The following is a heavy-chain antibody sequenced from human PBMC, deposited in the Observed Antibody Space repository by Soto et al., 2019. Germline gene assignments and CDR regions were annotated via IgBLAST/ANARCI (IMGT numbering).Heavy chain of an antibody. CDR2: ISYDGSNK. J-gene: IGHJ4*02. Sequence: QVQLVESGGGVVQPGRSLRLSCAASGFTFSSYGMHWVRQAPGKGLEWVAVISYDGSNKYYADSVKGRFPISRDNSKNTLYLQMNSLRAEDTAVYYCEKDLLEWLLRQRGDFGYWGQGTLVTVSS. D-gene: IGHD3-3*01. CDR1: GFTFSSYG. CDR3: EKDLLEWLLRQRGDFGY. V-gene: IGHV3-30*18.